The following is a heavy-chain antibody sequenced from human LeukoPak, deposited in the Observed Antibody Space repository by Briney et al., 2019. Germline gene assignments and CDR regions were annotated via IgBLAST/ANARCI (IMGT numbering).Heavy chain of an antibody. CDR1: GFTFSSYD. J-gene: IGHJ4*02. D-gene: IGHD1-26*01. CDR3: ARGSRSYPYYFDY. CDR2: IGTAGDT. V-gene: IGHV3-13*01. Sequence: GGSLRLSCAASGFTFSSYDMHWVRQATGKGLEWVSAIGTAGDTYYPGSVKGRFTISRENAKNSLYLQMNSLRAGDTAVYYCARGSRSYPYYFDYWGQGTLVTVSS.